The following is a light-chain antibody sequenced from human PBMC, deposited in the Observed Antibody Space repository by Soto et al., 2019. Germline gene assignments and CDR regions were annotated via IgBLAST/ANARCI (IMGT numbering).Light chain of an antibody. CDR1: QGISSY. Sequence: ALPMTQSPSPFSASTGDRVTITCPASQGISSYLAWYQQKPGKAHKLLIYAAYTLQSGVQSRFSGSRSGTDFTLTIRSLQPEDFGTYYCKQTYSSPVTVGQGTRLEI. V-gene: IGKV1-8*01. CDR3: KQTYSSPVT. J-gene: IGKJ5*01. CDR2: AAY.